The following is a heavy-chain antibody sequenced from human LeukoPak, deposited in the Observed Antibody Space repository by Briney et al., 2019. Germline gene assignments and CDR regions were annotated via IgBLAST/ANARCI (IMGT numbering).Heavy chain of an antibody. Sequence: ETLSLTCTVSGGSISSYYWSWVRQAPGKGLEWVANIKQDGSEKHYVDSVRGRFTISRDNAKNSLYLQMNSLRAEDTAVYYCARDQESSGWGYWGQGTLVTVPS. CDR3: ARDQESSGWGY. CDR2: IKQDGSEK. CDR1: GGSISSYY. D-gene: IGHD2-15*01. J-gene: IGHJ4*02. V-gene: IGHV3-7*01.